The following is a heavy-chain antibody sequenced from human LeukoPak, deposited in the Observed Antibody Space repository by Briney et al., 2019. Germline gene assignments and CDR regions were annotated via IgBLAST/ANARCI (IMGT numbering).Heavy chain of an antibody. CDR3: AKDSSSGWYYFDY. D-gene: IGHD6-19*01. J-gene: IGHJ4*02. V-gene: IGHV3-23*01. CDR1: GFTFSSYA. CDR2: MSASGGGT. Sequence: GGSLRLSCAASGFTFSSYAMSWVRQAPGKGLEWVSAMSASGGGTYYADSVKGRFTISRDNSKNTLYLQMNSLRAEDTAVYYCAKDSSSGWYYFDYWGQGTLVTVSS.